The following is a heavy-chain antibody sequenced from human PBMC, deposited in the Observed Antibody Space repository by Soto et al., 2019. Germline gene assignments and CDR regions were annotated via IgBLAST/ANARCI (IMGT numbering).Heavy chain of an antibody. Sequence: QVQLVQSGAEVKKPGASVKVSCKTSGYPFTSYGINWVRQAPGQGPEWMGWISAYNGKTSYTQKFQGRVTMTTDTSTSTAYMELRSLRSDDTAVYYCARDRLIAVTGLLHYWGQGFLVTVSS. CDR2: ISAYNGKT. J-gene: IGHJ4*02. CDR3: ARDRLIAVTGLLHY. CDR1: GYPFTSYG. D-gene: IGHD6-19*01. V-gene: IGHV1-18*01.